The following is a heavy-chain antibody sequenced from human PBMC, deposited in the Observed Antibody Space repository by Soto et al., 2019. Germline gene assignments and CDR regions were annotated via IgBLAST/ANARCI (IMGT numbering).Heavy chain of an antibody. CDR1: GYTFTSYD. J-gene: IGHJ4*02. CDR3: ARSGSYDY. CDR2: IKPSGGST. Sequence: GASVKVSCKASGYTFTSYDINWVRQAPGQGLEWMGIIKPSGGSTTYAQKFQGRVTMTRDTSTSTVYMELSSLRSEDTAVYYCARSGSYDYWGQGTLVTVSS. V-gene: IGHV1-46*01. D-gene: IGHD1-26*01.